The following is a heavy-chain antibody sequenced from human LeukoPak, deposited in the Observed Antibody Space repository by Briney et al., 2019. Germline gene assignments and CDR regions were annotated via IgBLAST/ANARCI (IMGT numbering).Heavy chain of an antibody. J-gene: IGHJ4*02. CDR1: GLSFTTYW. Sequence: GGSLRLSCAASGLSFTTYWMHWVRQAPGEGLVWVSRINGDGSSTNYADSVKGRFTISRDNAKNTLYLQMNSLRAEDTAVYYCARGGSYYGDFYYWGQGTLVTVPS. D-gene: IGHD4-17*01. V-gene: IGHV3-74*01. CDR3: ARGGSYYGDFYY. CDR2: INGDGSST.